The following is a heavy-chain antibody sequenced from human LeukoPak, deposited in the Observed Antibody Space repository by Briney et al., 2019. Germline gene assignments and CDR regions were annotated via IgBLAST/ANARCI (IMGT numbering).Heavy chain of an antibody. Sequence: GGSLRLSCAASGFIVSSNYMSWGRQAPGKGLEWGSVIYGGNTYYADSVKRRFTISRDNSKNPLFLQMNSLRAEDTAVYFCASGHDERPIRLEVAHYWGQGTLVTVSS. J-gene: IGHJ4*02. D-gene: IGHD5-24*01. V-gene: IGHV3-66*01. CDR3: ASGHDERPIRLEVAHY. CDR2: IYGGNT. CDR1: GFIVSSNY.